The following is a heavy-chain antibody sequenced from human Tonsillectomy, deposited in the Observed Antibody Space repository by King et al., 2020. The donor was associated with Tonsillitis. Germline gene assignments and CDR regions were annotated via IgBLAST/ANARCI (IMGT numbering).Heavy chain of an antibody. CDR1: GFTFSNYA. CDR2: ISGSGGST. Sequence: VQLVESGGGLVQPGGSRRLSCAASGFTFSNYAMNWVRKAPGKGLEWVSVISGSGGSTYYADSVKGRFTVSRDNSKNTLSLQMNSLRAEDTAIYYCAKELTVTGVGNYFDPWGQGTLVTVSS. CDR3: AKELTVTGVGNYFDP. J-gene: IGHJ5*02. D-gene: IGHD4-17*01. V-gene: IGHV3-23*04.